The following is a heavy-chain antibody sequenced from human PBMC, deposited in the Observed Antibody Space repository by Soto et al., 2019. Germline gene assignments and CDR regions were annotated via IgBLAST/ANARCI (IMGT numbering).Heavy chain of an antibody. D-gene: IGHD3-10*01. CDR3: ARGGVDLRTYYYGSGSYIYFDY. CDR1: GGSISSYY. J-gene: IGHJ4*02. V-gene: IGHV4-59*01. CDR2: IYYSGST. Sequence: SETLSLTCTVSGGSISSYYWSWIRQPQGKGLEWIGYIYYSGSTNYNPSLKSRVTISVDTSKIQFSLKLSSVTAADTAVYYCARGGVDLRTYYYGSGSYIYFDYWGQGTLVTVSS.